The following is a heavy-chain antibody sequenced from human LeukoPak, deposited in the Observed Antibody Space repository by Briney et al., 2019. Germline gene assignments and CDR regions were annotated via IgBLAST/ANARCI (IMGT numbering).Heavy chain of an antibody. Sequence: GGSLRLPCAASGFTFSNFAMSWVRQAPGKGLEWVSAISGSGGGTYYADSVKGRFTISRDNSKNTLYLQMNSLRAEDTAVYYCAKDRGWSDAFDIWGQGTMVTVSS. V-gene: IGHV3-23*01. CDR1: GFTFSNFA. J-gene: IGHJ3*02. D-gene: IGHD6-19*01. CDR3: AKDRGWSDAFDI. CDR2: ISGSGGGT.